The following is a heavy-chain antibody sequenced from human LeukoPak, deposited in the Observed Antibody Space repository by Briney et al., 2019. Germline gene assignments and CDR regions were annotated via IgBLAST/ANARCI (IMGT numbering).Heavy chain of an antibody. Sequence: ASVTLCFTASGYTFIIYAMNWVRQAPGQGIEWMGCINTNTANPTYAQGFTGRFVFSLDTSVSTAYLQISSLKAEDTAVYFCARAFQSLGGLSLPDYWGQGTLLTVSS. V-gene: IGHV7-4-1*02. CDR3: ARAFQSLGGLSLPDY. J-gene: IGHJ4*02. CDR1: GYTFIIYA. CDR2: INTNTANP. D-gene: IGHD3-16*02.